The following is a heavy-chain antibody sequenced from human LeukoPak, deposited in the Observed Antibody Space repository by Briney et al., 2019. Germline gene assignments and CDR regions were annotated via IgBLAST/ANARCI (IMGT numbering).Heavy chain of an antibody. CDR1: GLTVSSSY. CDR3: ARVRPWVFDY. J-gene: IGHJ4*02. CDR2: IYIGDNP. V-gene: IGHV3-53*04. Sequence: GGSLRLSCAASGLTVSSSYMSWVPQSPGKGLEWVSIIYIGDNPHYADSVKGRLTISRHNSKNTLYLQMNNLRAEDTAVYYCARVRPWVFDYWGQGTLVTVSS.